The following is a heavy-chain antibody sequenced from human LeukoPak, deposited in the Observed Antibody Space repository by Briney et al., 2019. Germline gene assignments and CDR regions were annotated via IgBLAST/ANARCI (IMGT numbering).Heavy chain of an antibody. D-gene: IGHD6-13*01. CDR1: RFPFGIYW. J-gene: IGHJ4*02. CDR3: ARAASTGTVDY. Sequence: GGSLRLSCAASRFPFGIYWMSWVRQAPGKALEWVANINQDGSETYYVDSVEGRFTISRDNTKNSLYLQMNSLRAEDTALYFCARAASTGTVDYWGQGTTVTVSS. CDR2: INQDGSET. V-gene: IGHV3-7*01.